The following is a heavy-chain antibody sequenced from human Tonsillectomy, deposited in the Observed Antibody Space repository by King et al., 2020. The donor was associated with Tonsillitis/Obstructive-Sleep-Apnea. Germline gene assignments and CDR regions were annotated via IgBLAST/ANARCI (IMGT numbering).Heavy chain of an antibody. Sequence: VQLVDSGGGLVRPGRSLRLSCVASGFSFDDYAMHWVRQAPGKGLEWVSGISWNSGTIGYAGSVKGRFTISRDNAKNSLYLQMNSLRAEDTAFYYCAKDKARFLEWWGTHSVDYWGQGTLATVSS. CDR3: AKDKARFLEWWGTHSVDY. D-gene: IGHD3-3*01. CDR1: GFSFDDYA. V-gene: IGHV3-9*01. J-gene: IGHJ4*02. CDR2: ISWNSGTI.